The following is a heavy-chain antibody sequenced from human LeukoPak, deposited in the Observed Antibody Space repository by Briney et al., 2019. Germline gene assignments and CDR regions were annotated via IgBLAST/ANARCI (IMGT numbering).Heavy chain of an antibody. CDR1: GGSISNYY. CDR2: IYDSGST. D-gene: IGHD2-2*02. CDR3: ARRYTASPGERFDY. J-gene: IGHJ4*02. V-gene: IGHV4-59*08. Sequence: SETLSLTCTVSGGSISNYYWTWIRQPPGKGLEWISYIYDSGSTKYNPSLNSRVTISLDTSKNQFSLMLRSLTAADTAVYYCARRYTASPGERFDYWGQGTLVTVSS.